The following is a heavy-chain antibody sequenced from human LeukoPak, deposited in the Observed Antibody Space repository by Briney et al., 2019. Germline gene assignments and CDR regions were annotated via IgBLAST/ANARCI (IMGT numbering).Heavy chain of an antibody. J-gene: IGHJ4*02. CDR3: ARYVVYGSGKYYFDY. CDR1: GGSVSSTTYY. V-gene: IGHV4-39*01. CDR2: INYSGST. D-gene: IGHD3-10*01. Sequence: KPSETLSLTCTVSGGSVSSTTYYWSWIRQPPGKGLEWIASINYSGSTYYNPSLKSRVTISVDTSENQFSLKPSSVTAADTAVYYCARYVVYGSGKYYFDYWGQGTLVTVSS.